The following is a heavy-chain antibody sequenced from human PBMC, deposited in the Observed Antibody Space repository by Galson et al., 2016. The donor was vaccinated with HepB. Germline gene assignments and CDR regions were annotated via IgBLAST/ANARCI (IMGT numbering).Heavy chain of an antibody. CDR1: GYGFAGYW. D-gene: IGHD1-1*01. V-gene: IGHV5-51*03. CDR2: IYPDDSST. Sequence: QSGAEVKKPGESLKISCKGSGYGFAGYWIGWVRQMPGEGLEWMGIIYPDDSSTGYSPSFLGQVTFSVDKSISTAYLHWSSLKASDTAMYYCARLGVPNCNPASATCATHYFDYRGQGTLVTVSS. J-gene: IGHJ4*02. CDR3: ARLGVPNCNPASATCATHYFDY.